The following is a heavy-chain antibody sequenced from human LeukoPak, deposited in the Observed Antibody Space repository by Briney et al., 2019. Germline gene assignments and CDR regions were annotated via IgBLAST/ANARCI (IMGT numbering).Heavy chain of an antibody. V-gene: IGHV3-9*01. CDR3: AKGGGIKAAAGDY. D-gene: IGHD6-13*01. Sequence: GGSLRLSCAASGFTFDDYAMHWVRQAPGKGLEWVSGISWNSGGIGYADSVKGRFTISRDNAKNSLYLQMNSLRAEDTALYYCAKGGGIKAAAGDYWGQGTLVTVSS. CDR2: ISWNSGGI. CDR1: GFTFDDYA. J-gene: IGHJ4*02.